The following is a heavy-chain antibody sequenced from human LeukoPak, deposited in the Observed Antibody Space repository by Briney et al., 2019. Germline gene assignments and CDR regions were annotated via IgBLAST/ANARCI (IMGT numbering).Heavy chain of an antibody. J-gene: IGHJ6*03. CDR3: ARDGMTTVTNYYYYYYMDV. CDR1: GFTFSSYW. D-gene: IGHD4-11*01. Sequence: PGGSLRLSCAASGFTFSSYWMHWVRQAPGRGLGWVSRINSEGSSTNYADSVKGRFTISRDNAKNTLYLQMNSLRAEDTAVYYCARDGMTTVTNYYYYYYMDVWGKGTTVTVSS. V-gene: IGHV3-74*01. CDR2: INSEGSST.